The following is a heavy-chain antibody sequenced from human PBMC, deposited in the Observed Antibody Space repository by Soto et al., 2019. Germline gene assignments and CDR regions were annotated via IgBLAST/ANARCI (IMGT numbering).Heavy chain of an antibody. D-gene: IGHD3-16*01. CDR3: ARAPGGIDAFDI. CDR2: TYYRSKWYN. CDR1: WDSVSRNSAA. J-gene: IGHJ3*02. Sequence: SQTLSLTCAISWDSVSRNSAAWNWIRQSPSRGLEWLGRTYYRSKWYNDYAVSVKSRISINPDTSKNQFSLQLNSVTPEDTAVYYCARAPGGIDAFDIWGQGTMVTVSS. V-gene: IGHV6-1*01.